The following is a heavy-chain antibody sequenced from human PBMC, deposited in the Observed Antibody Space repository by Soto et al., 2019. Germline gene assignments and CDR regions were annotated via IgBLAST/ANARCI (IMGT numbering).Heavy chain of an antibody. CDR2: INHSGST. CDR3: ARGVGYYDSSGYAYFDY. D-gene: IGHD3-22*01. J-gene: IGHJ4*02. CDR1: GGSFSGYY. Sequence: SETLSLTRAVCGGSFSGYYWNWFRQPPGKGLEWIGEINHSGSTNYNPSLKSRVTISVDTSKNQFSLKLSSVTAADTAVYYCARGVGYYDSSGYAYFDYWGQGTLVTVSS. V-gene: IGHV4-34*01.